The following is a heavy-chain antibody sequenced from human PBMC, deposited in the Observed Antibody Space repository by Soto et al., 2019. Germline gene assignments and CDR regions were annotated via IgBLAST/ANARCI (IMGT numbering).Heavy chain of an antibody. D-gene: IGHD6-19*01. CDR2: ISGSGTNT. J-gene: IGHJ4*02. Sequence: EVQLLQSGGGLVQPGGSLRLSCAASGFTFSSYAMNWVRQAQGKGLEWVSTISGSGTNTYHADSVEGRFTFSRDNSRNTLYLQLNNLRAEDSAIYYCAKKVLRETTMDSGGNVAEAVDSWGRGTLVTVFS. CDR1: GFTFSSYA. CDR3: AKKVLRETTMDSGGNVAEAVDS. V-gene: IGHV3-23*01.